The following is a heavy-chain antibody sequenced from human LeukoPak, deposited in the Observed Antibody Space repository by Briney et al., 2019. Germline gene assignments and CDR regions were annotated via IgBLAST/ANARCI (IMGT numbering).Heavy chain of an antibody. J-gene: IGHJ4*02. CDR3: ARDNXNYYAPDY. D-gene: IGHD2-2*01. CDR2: IRSKALYGTR. CDR1: GFNFGGYA. V-gene: IGHV3-49*04. Sequence: AGGSLRLSCTASGFNFGGYAINWVRQAPGQGLEWVGFIRSKALYGTREYAASVEGRFTISRDDSKGIAYLQMNTLRIEDTAVYXCARDNXNYYAPDYWGQGTLVXVSS.